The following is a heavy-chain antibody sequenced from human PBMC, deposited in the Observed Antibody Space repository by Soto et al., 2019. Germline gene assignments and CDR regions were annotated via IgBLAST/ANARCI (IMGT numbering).Heavy chain of an antibody. CDR3: ARGRYSSSYYFDY. D-gene: IGHD6-6*01. Sequence: PGGSLRLSCAASGFTFSSYWMSWVRQAPGKGLEWVANIKQDGSEKYYVDSVKGRFTISRDNAKNSLYLQMNSLRAEDTAVYYCARGRYSSSYYFDYWGQGTLVTVSS. CDR2: IKQDGSEK. CDR1: GFTFSSYW. J-gene: IGHJ4*02. V-gene: IGHV3-7*03.